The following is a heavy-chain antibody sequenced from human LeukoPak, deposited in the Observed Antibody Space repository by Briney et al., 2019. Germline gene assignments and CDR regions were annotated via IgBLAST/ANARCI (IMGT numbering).Heavy chain of an antibody. CDR2: INPSGGST. V-gene: IGHV1-46*01. CDR1: GYTFTSYY. J-gene: IGHJ5*02. Sequence: ASVKVSCKASGYTFTSYYMHWVRQAPGQGLEWMGIINPSGGSTSYAQKFQGRVTMTRDTSISTAYMELSRLRSDDTAVYYWARDALRHRHWGAWFDPWGQGTLVTVSS. CDR3: ARDALRHRHWGAWFDP. D-gene: IGHD7-27*01.